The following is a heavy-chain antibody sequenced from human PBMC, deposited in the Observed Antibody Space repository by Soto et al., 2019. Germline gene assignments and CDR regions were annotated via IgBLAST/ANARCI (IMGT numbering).Heavy chain of an antibody. J-gene: IGHJ3*02. CDR3: ARDPYGSSGGAFDI. CDR1: GGTFSSYA. Sequence: ASVKVSCKASGGTFSSYAISWVRQAPGQGLEWMGGIIPIFGTANYAQKFQGRVTITADESTSTAYMELSSLRSEDTAVYYCARDPYGSSGGAFDIWGQGTMVTVSS. CDR2: IIPIFGTA. V-gene: IGHV1-69*13. D-gene: IGHD3-10*01.